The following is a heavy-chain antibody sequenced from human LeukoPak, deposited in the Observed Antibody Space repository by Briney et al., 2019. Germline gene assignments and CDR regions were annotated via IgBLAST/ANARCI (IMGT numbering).Heavy chain of an antibody. Sequence: SETLSKPTPILAGSLTITSYYCGRVRQPPGKGLEWIGNIYYSGSTYSNPSLKSRLTISLDTSQRQFSLRLSSVTAADTALYSCQTGSNDLLAVNSTFTDYGGQGSLVTVSS. CDR2: IYYSGST. CDR1: AGSLTITSYY. CDR3: QTGSNDLLAVNSTFTDY. D-gene: IGHD3-3*01. J-gene: IGHJ4*02. V-gene: IGHV4-39*01.